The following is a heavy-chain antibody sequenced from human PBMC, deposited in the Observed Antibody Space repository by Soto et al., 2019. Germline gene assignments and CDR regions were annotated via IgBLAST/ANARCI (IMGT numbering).Heavy chain of an antibody. CDR2: ISYDGSNK. Sequence: SLILCCAASGFTFSSYAMHWVRQAPGKGLEWVAVISYDGSNKYYADSVKGRFTISRDNSKNTLYLQMNSLRAEDTAVYYCASADTSYYYYYGMDVWGQGTTVTVSS. D-gene: IGHD2-2*01. V-gene: IGHV3-30-3*01. J-gene: IGHJ6*02. CDR1: GFTFSSYA. CDR3: ASADTSYYYYYGMDV.